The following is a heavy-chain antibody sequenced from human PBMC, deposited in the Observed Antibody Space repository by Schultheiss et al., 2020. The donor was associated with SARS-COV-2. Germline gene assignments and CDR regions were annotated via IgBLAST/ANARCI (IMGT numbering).Heavy chain of an antibody. CDR1: GGSFSGYY. D-gene: IGHD3-16*01. V-gene: IGHV4-34*01. CDR2: IYYSGST. CDR3: ARTNWGNMDV. Sequence: SQTLSLTCAVYGGSFSGYYWSWIRQPPGKGLEWIGSIYYSGSTYYNPSLKSRVTISVDTSKNQFSLKLSSVTAADTAVYYCARTNWGNMDVWGKGTTVTVSS. J-gene: IGHJ6*03.